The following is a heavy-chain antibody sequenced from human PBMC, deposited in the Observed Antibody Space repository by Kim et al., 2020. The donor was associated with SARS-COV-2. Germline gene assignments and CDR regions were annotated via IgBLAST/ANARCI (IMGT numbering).Heavy chain of an antibody. CDR3: ARDWYCSGGSCYGNDGFD. J-gene: IGHJ3*02. CDR1: GFTISSYG. CDR2: IWYDGSNK. Sequence: GGSLRLSCAASGFTISSYGMHWVRQAPGKGLEWVAVIWYDGSNKYYADPVKGRFTISRDNSKNTLYLQMNSLRAEDTAVYYCARDWYCSGGSCYGNDGFD. D-gene: IGHD2-15*01. V-gene: IGHV3-33*01.